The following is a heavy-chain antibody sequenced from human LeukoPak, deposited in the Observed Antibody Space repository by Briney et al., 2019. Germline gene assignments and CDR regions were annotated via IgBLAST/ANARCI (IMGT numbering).Heavy chain of an antibody. Sequence: GGSLRLSCAASGFTFSSYAMSWVRQAPGKGLEWVSAISGSGGSTYYADSVKGRFTISRDNSKNSLFLQMNSLRADDTALYYCAKRPRSGWFFDYWGQGTLVTVSS. J-gene: IGHJ4*02. CDR2: ISGSGGST. V-gene: IGHV3-23*01. CDR1: GFTFSSYA. CDR3: AKRPRSGWFFDY. D-gene: IGHD6-19*01.